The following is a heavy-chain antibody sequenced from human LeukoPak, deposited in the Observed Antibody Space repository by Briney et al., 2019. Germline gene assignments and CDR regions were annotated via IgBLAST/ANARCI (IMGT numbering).Heavy chain of an antibody. CDR1: GYTFTGYY. J-gene: IGHJ1*01. Sequence: GASVKVSCKASGYTFTGYYMHWVRQAPGQGLEWMGWINPNSGGTNYAQKFQGRVTMTRDTSISTAYMELSRLRSDDTAVYYCARDEEWEILNDEYFQHWGQGTLVTVSS. D-gene: IGHD3-10*01. V-gene: IGHV1-2*02. CDR2: INPNSGGT. CDR3: ARDEEWEILNDEYFQH.